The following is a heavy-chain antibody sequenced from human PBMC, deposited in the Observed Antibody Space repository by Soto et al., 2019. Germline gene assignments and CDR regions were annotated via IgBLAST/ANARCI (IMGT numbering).Heavy chain of an antibody. CDR2: INHSGST. CDR3: ARQERRQLDLDY. V-gene: IGHV4-34*01. J-gene: IGHJ4*02. Sequence: VQLQQWGAGLLKPSETLSLTCAVYGGSFSGYYWSWIRQPPGKGLELIGEINHSGSTNYNPSLKSRVTISVDTSKNQFSLKLSSVTAADTAVYYCARQERRQLDLDYWGQGTLVTVSS. D-gene: IGHD6-13*01. CDR1: GGSFSGYY.